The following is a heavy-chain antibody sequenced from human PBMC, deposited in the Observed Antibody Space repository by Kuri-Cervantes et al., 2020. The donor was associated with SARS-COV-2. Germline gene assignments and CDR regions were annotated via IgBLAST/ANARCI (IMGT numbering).Heavy chain of an antibody. CDR2: INSDGSST. J-gene: IGHJ4*02. CDR3: TNTKYLVGYCGRGSCYIFDH. Sequence: LPLAASGFTFTSYWMHWVRQAPGKGLVWVSRINSDGSSTSYADSVKGRFTISRDNAKNTLYLQMNSLRAEDTAVYYCTNTKYLVGYCGRGSCYIFDHWGQGTLVTVSS. V-gene: IGHV3-74*01. D-gene: IGHD2-15*01. CDR1: GFTFTSYW.